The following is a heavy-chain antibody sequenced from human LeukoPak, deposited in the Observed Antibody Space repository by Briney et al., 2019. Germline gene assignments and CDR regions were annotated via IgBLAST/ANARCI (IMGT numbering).Heavy chain of an antibody. D-gene: IGHD3-22*01. CDR2: VYYSGSS. CDR1: GGSISSSSYY. CDR3: ARQGTSAYYPVFY. V-gene: IGHV4-39*01. Sequence: SETLSLTCTVSGGSISSSSYYWGWNRQPPGKGLVGIGSVYYSGSSYYNPSLKSRVTISVDTSKNQFSLKLSSVTAADTAVYYCARQGTSAYYPVFYWGQGTLVTVSS. J-gene: IGHJ4*02.